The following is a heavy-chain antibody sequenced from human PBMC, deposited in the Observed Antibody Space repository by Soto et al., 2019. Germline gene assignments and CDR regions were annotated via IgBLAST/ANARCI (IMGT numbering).Heavy chain of an antibody. CDR3: ARREMYYDILTGYAPGWFDP. Sequence: SETLSLTCTVSGGSISSYYWSWIRQPPGKGLEWIGYIYYSGSTNYNPSLKSRVTISVDTSKNQFSLKLSSVTAADTAVYYCARREMYYDILTGYAPGWFDPWGQGTLVTVSS. V-gene: IGHV4-59*08. J-gene: IGHJ5*02. CDR1: GGSISSYY. D-gene: IGHD3-9*01. CDR2: IYYSGST.